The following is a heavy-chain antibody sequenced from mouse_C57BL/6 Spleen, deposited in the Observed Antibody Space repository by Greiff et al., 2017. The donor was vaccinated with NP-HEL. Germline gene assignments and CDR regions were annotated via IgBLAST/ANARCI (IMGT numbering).Heavy chain of an antibody. D-gene: IGHD1-1*02. CDR3: ARGGLWPTTDAMDY. J-gene: IGHJ4*01. CDR1: GYAFSSSW. CDR2: IYPGDGDT. Sequence: QVQLQQSGPELVKPGASVKISCKASGYAFSSSWMNWVKQRPGKGLEWIGRIYPGDGDTNYNGKFKGKATLTADKSSSTAYMQLSSLTSEDSAVYFCARGGLWPTTDAMDYWGQGTSVTVSS. V-gene: IGHV1-82*01.